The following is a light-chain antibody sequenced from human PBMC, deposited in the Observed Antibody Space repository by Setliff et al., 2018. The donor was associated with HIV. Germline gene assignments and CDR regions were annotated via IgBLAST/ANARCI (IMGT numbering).Light chain of an antibody. CDR1: SSDVGAYNF. J-gene: IGLJ1*01. CDR2: DVY. Sequence: ALTQPRSVSGSPGQSATFSCTGSSSDVGAYNFVSWYQQLPGKAPKLIIYDVYRRPSGVPDRFSGSKSGDTASLTISGLRSEDEADYYCCSYAGTYTYIFGTGTKVTVL. V-gene: IGLV2-11*01. CDR3: CSYAGTYTYI.